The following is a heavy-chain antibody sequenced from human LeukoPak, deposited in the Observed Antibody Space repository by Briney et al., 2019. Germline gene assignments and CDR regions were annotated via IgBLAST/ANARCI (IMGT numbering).Heavy chain of an antibody. CDR1: GYTFTGYY. Sequence: ASVKVSCKASGYTFTGYYMHWVRQAPGQWLEWMVWINPNSGDTNYAQKFQGRVTMTRDTSISTAYMELSRLRSDDTAVYYCFISPKTAYEIFWFDPWGQGTLVTVSS. V-gene: IGHV1-2*02. D-gene: IGHD3-9*01. CDR2: INPNSGDT. J-gene: IGHJ5*02. CDR3: FISPKTAYEIFWFDP.